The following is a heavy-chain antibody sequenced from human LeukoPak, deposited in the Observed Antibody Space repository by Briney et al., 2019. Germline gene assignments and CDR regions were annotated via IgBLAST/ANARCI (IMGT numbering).Heavy chain of an antibody. CDR1: GFTFSSYA. V-gene: IGHV3-23*01. D-gene: IGHD6-6*01. Sequence: GGSLRLSCAAPGFTFSSYAMSWVRQAPGKGLEWVSAISGSGGSTYYADSVKGRFTISRDNSKNTLYLQMNSLRAEDTAVYYCAKPPRGSSSLIYFDYWGQGTLVTVSS. CDR2: ISGSGGST. J-gene: IGHJ4*02. CDR3: AKPPRGSSSLIYFDY.